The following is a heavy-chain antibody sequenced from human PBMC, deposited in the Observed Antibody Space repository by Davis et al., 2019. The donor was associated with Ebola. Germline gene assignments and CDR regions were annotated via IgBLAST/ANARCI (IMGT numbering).Heavy chain of an antibody. J-gene: IGHJ6*02. D-gene: IGHD1-7*01. V-gene: IGHV4-4*02. CDR3: ARITGTTSHYYYGMDV. CDR2: IYHSGST. Sequence: SETLSLTCAVSGGSISSSNWWSWVRQPPGKGLEWIGEIYHSGSTNYNPSLKSRVTISVDKSKNQFSLKLSSVTAADTAVYYCARITGTTSHYYYGMDVWGQGTTVTVSS. CDR1: GGSISSSNW.